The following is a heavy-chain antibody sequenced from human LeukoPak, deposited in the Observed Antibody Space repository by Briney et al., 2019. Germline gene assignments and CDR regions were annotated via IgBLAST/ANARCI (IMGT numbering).Heavy chain of an antibody. CDR3: AKDASYGGNSAPFDY. CDR1: GFTFSSYS. J-gene: IGHJ4*02. V-gene: IGHV3-9*03. D-gene: IGHD4-23*01. CDR2: ISWTSGSI. Sequence: PGGSLRLSCAASGFTFSSYSMNWVRQAPGKGLEWVSGISWTSGSIGYADSVKGRFTISRDNAKNSLYLQMNSLRAKDMALYYCAKDASYGGNSAPFDYWGQGTLVTVSS.